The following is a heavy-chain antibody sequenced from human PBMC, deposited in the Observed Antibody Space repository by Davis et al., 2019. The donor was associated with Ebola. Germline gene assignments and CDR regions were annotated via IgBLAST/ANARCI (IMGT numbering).Heavy chain of an antibody. Sequence: GESLKISCAASGFTFSSYAMHWVRQAPGKGLEWVAVISYGGTKEYYADSVKGRFAISRDDSKNTLYLQMNSLRTEDTAVYYCATNSTSSGFDHWGQGTRVTVSS. J-gene: IGHJ4*02. CDR2: ISYGGTKE. CDR3: ATNSTSSGFDH. V-gene: IGHV3-30*01. CDR1: GFTFSSYA. D-gene: IGHD6-6*01.